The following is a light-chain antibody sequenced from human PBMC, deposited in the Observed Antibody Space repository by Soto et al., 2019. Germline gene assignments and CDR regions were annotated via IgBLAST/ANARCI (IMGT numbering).Light chain of an antibody. V-gene: IGKV3-11*01. CDR3: QQRSNWPSIT. CDR1: QSDGSNY. CDR2: DAS. J-gene: IGKJ5*01. Sequence: DIVLTQSPGTLSLSPGDRATLSCRASQSDGSNYLAWYQQKPGQAPRLLIYDASNRATGIPARFSGSGSGTDFTLTISSLEPEDFAVYYCQQRSNWPSITFGQGTRLEIK.